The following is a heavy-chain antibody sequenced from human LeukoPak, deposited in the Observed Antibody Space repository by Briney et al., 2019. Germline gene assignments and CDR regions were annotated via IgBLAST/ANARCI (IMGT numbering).Heavy chain of an antibody. V-gene: IGHV3-30*18. CDR1: GFTFSSYG. J-gene: IGHJ6*02. CDR2: ISYDGSNE. CDR3: AKEGGSYYDYYYGMDV. Sequence: GRSLRLSCAASGFTFSSYGMHWVRQAPGKGLEWVAIISYDGSNEYYVDSVKGRFTISRDNSKNTLYLQMNSLRTEDTAVYYCAKEGGSYYDYYYGMDVWGQGTTVTVSS. D-gene: IGHD3-10*01.